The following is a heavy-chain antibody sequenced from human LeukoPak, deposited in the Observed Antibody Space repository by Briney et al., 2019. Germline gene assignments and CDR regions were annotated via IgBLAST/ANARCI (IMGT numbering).Heavy chain of an antibody. CDR2: ISAYNGNT. CDR1: GYTFTSYG. D-gene: IGHD3-10*01. Sequence: GASVKVSCKASGYTFTSYGISWVRQAPGQGLEWMGWISAYNGNTNYAQKLQGRVTMTTDTSTSTAYMELRSLRSEDTAVYYCATYTMVRGVIEKLFDYWGQGTLVTVSS. J-gene: IGHJ4*02. V-gene: IGHV1-18*01. CDR3: ATYTMVRGVIEKLFDY.